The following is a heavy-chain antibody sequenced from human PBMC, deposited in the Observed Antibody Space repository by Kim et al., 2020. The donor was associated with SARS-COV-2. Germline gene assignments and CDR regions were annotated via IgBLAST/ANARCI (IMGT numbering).Heavy chain of an antibody. CDR1: GFTFSSYS. CDR3: ASPLGYYGSGSYYNGVDY. Sequence: GGSLRLSCAASGFTFSSYSMNWVRQAPGKGLEWVSSISSSSSYIYYADSVKGRFTISRDNAKNSLYLQMNSLRAEDTAVYYCASPLGYYGSGSYYNGVDYWGQGTLVTVSS. V-gene: IGHV3-21*01. D-gene: IGHD3-10*01. J-gene: IGHJ4*02. CDR2: ISSSSSYI.